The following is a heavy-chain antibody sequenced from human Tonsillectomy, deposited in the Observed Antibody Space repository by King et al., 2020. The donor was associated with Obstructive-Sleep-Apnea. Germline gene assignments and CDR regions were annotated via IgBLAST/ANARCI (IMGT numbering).Heavy chain of an antibody. CDR3: VKGDYGSGQSGGDV. CDR2: ISWNSGTI. Sequence: DVQLVESGGGLVHPGRSLRLSCAVSGFTFDDYAMHWVRQAPGKGLEWVSGISWNSGTIGYVDSVKGRFTISRDNAKNSLYLQMNSLRAEDTALYYCVKGDYGSGQSGGDVWGQGTTVTVSS. D-gene: IGHD3-10*01. J-gene: IGHJ6*02. CDR1: GFTFDDYA. V-gene: IGHV3-9*01.